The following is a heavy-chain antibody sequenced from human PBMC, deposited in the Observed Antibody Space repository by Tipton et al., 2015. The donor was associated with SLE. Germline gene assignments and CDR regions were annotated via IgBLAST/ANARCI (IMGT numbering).Heavy chain of an antibody. D-gene: IGHD4-23*01. CDR1: GGSISSHY. CDR2: IYYRGNT. Sequence: TLSLTCTVSGGSISSHYWSWFRQPPGKGLEWIGYIYYRGNTKYNPSLNSRVTISLDTSRTQFSLTLTSLTAADSAVYYCAREGAGGGYFEHWGQGILVTVSS. J-gene: IGHJ4*02. V-gene: IGHV4-59*11. CDR3: AREGAGGGYFEH.